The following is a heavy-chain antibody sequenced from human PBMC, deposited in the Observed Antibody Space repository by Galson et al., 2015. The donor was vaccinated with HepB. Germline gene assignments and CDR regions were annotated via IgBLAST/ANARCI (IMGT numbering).Heavy chain of an antibody. D-gene: IGHD1-20*01. CDR2: ISGSGGST. J-gene: IGHJ3*02. V-gene: IGHV3-23*01. CDR1: GFTFSSYA. CDR3: AKCSGGGLNWNDLVSAFDI. Sequence: SLRLSCAASGFTFSSYAMSWVRQAPGKGLEWVSAISGSGGSTYYADSVKGRFTISRDNSKNTLYLQMNSLRAEDTAVYYCAKCSGGGLNWNDLVSAFDIWGQGTMVTVSS.